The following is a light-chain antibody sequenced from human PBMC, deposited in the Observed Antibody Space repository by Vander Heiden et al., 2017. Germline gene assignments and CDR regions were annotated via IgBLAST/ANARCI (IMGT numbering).Light chain of an antibody. CDR3: NTRDSSGNHHVV. V-gene: IGLV3-19*01. J-gene: IGLJ2*01. Sequence: SSELTQDPAVSVALGQTVRIRCPGDSLSSSYARWYQQKPGQALLLVIYGKNNRHSGIPDRFSGSNSGNTASLTITVAQAEEEADDYCNTRDSSGNHHVVFGGGTKLTVL. CDR2: GKN. CDR1: SLSSSY.